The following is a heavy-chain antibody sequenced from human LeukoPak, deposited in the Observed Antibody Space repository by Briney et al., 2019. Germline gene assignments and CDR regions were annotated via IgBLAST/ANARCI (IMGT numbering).Heavy chain of an antibody. D-gene: IGHD2-2*01. Sequence: ASVKVSCKASGYTFTGYYMHWVRQAPGQGLEWMGWINPNSGGTNYAQKFQGRVTVTRDTSISTAYMELSRLRSDDTAVYYCARSHCSSTSCYGYWGQGTLVTVSS. J-gene: IGHJ4*02. CDR3: ARSHCSSTSCYGY. V-gene: IGHV1-2*02. CDR2: INPNSGGT. CDR1: GYTFTGYY.